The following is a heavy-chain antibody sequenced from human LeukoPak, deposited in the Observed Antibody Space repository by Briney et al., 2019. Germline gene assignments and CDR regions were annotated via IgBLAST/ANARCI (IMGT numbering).Heavy chain of an antibody. D-gene: IGHD3-3*01. J-gene: IGHJ3*02. CDR2: IYYSGSA. Sequence: SETLSPTCTVSGGSISSSSYYWGWIRQPPGKGLEWIGSIYYSGSAYYNPSLKSRVTISVDTSKNQFSLKLSSVTAADTAVFYCARVASGYDVFDIWGQGTMVTVSS. V-gene: IGHV4-39*07. CDR3: ARVASGYDVFDI. CDR1: GGSISSSSYY.